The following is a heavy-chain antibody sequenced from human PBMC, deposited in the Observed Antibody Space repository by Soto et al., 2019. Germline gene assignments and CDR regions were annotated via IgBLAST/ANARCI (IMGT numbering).Heavy chain of an antibody. CDR1: GFTFSTST. D-gene: IGHD3-16*01. J-gene: IGHJ4*02. CDR2: ITVGSSHI. Sequence: GGSLRLSCGASGFTFSTSTMIWVRQAPGKGLEWVSSITVGSSHIYQPNSMKGRFTISRDDAKNSVYLQIDSLRDEDTALYYCSRSPEVGVRGAYWGQGTLVTVSS. V-gene: IGHV3-21*01. CDR3: SRSPEVGVRGAY.